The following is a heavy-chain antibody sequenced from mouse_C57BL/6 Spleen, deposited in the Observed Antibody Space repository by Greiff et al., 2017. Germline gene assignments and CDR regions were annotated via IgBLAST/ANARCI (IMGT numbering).Heavy chain of an antibody. J-gene: IGHJ4*01. D-gene: IGHD2-2*01. CDR3: ARIYYGYDYAMDY. CDR2: INYDGSST. CDR1: GFTFSDYY. V-gene: IGHV5-16*01. Sequence: EVQVVESEGGLVQPGSSMKLSCTASGFTFSDYYMAWVRQVPEKGLEWVANINYDGSSTYYLDSLKSRFIISRDNAKNILYLQMSSLKSEDTATYYCARIYYGYDYAMDYWGQGTSVTVSS.